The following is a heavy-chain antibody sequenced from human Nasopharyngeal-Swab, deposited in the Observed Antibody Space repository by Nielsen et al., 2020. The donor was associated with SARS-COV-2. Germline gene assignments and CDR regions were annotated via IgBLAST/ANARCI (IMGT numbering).Heavy chain of an antibody. CDR2: IYPGDSDT. CDR1: GYSFTSYW. Sequence: GESLKISCKGSGYSFTSYWIGWVRQMPGKGLEWMGIIYPGDSDTRYRPSFKGQVTIPADKSISTAYLQWSSLKASDTAMYYCARRNIAAAGLYSYYYMDVWGKGTTVTVSS. D-gene: IGHD6-13*01. J-gene: IGHJ6*03. V-gene: IGHV5-51*01. CDR3: ARRNIAAAGLYSYYYMDV.